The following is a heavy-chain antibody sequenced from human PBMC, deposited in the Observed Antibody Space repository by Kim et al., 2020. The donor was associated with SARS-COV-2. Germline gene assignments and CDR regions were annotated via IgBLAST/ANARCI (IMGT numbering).Heavy chain of an antibody. J-gene: IGHJ3*02. Sequence: YADSVKGRFTISRDNSKNTLYLQMNSLRAEDTAVYYCAKGTGTTEGAFDIWGQGTMVTVSS. CDR3: AKGTGTTEGAFDI. D-gene: IGHD1-7*01. V-gene: IGHV3-23*01.